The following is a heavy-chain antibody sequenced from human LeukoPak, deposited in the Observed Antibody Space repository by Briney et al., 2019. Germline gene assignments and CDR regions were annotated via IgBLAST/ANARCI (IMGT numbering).Heavy chain of an antibody. CDR2: IRYDGSNK. J-gene: IGHJ5*02. D-gene: IGHD6-19*01. CDR3: ARVQFQWFDP. CDR1: GFTFSGFG. Sequence: GGSLRLSCAASGFTFSGFGMHWVRQAPGKGLEWVAFIRYDGSNKYYADSVKGRFTIARDNSKKTLSLQMNNLRVEDTAVYYCARVQFQWFDPWGPGTLVTVSS. V-gene: IGHV3-30*02.